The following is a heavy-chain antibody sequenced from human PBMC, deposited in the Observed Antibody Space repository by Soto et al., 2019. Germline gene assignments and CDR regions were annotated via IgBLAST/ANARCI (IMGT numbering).Heavy chain of an antibody. CDR2: IKQEGSEK. Sequence: EVQLVESGGGLVQPGGSLRLSCAASGFTFSSYWMSWVRQAPGKGLEWVANIKQEGSEKYYVDSVKGRFTISRDNAKNSLYLQMSSLRAEDTAVYYCARDLRFGEFDYWGQGPLVTVSS. V-gene: IGHV3-7*01. CDR1: GFTFSSYW. J-gene: IGHJ4*02. CDR3: ARDLRFGEFDY. D-gene: IGHD3-10*01.